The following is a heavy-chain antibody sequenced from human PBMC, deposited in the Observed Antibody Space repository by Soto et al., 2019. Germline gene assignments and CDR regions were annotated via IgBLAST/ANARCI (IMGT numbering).Heavy chain of an antibody. D-gene: IGHD2-2*01. CDR2: INHSGST. V-gene: IGHV4-34*01. CDR1: GGSFSGYY. CDR3: ARGSQAIVVVPAATYYYYGMDV. Sequence: PSETLSLTCAVYGGSFSGYYWSWIRQPPGKGLEWIGEINHSGSTNYNPSLKSRVTISVDTSKNQFPLKLSSVTAADTAVYYCARGSQAIVVVPAATYYYYGMDVWGQGTTVTVSS. J-gene: IGHJ6*02.